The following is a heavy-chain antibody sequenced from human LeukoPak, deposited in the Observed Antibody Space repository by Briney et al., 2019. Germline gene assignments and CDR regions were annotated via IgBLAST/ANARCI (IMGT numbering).Heavy chain of an antibody. Sequence: PSETLSLTCTVSGYSISSGYYWGWIRQPPGKGLEWIGSIYHSGSTYYNPSLKSRVTISVDTSKNQFSLKLSSVTAADTAVYYCARRFGGFRGWFDPWGQGTLVTVSS. V-gene: IGHV4-38-2*02. CDR1: GYSISSGYY. CDR2: IYHSGST. J-gene: IGHJ5*02. D-gene: IGHD4-23*01. CDR3: ARRFGGFRGWFDP.